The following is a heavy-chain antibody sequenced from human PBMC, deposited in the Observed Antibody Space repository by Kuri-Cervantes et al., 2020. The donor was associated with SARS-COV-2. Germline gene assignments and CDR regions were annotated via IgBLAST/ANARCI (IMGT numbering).Heavy chain of an antibody. V-gene: IGHV4-38-2*01. CDR3: ARASGSYENDAFDI. J-gene: IGHJ3*02. Sequence: SETLSLTCAVSGYSISSGYYWGWIRQPPGKGLEWIGSIYHSGSTYYNPSLKSRVTIPVDTSKNQFSLKLSSVTAADTAVYYCARASGSYENDAFDIWGQGTMVTVSS. CDR2: IYHSGST. CDR1: GYSISSGYY. D-gene: IGHD1-26*01.